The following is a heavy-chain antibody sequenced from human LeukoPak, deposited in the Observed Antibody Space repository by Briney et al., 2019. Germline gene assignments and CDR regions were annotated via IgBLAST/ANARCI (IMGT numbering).Heavy chain of an antibody. CDR1: GGSFSGYY. D-gene: IGHD1-14*01. Sequence: SETLSLTCAVYGGSFSGYYWSWIRQPPGKGLEWIGEINHSGSTNYNPSLKSRVTISVDTSKNQFSLELSSVTAADTAVYYCARGREADRTFDYWGQGTLVTVSS. CDR2: INHSGST. J-gene: IGHJ4*02. V-gene: IGHV4-34*01. CDR3: ARGREADRTFDY.